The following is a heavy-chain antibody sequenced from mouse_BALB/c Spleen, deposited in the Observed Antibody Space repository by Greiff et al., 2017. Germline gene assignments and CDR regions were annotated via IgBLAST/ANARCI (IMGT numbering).Heavy chain of an antibody. D-gene: IGHD2-3*01. Sequence: DVMLVESGGGLVQPGGSLKLSCAASGFTFSSYGMSWVRQTPDKRLELVATINSNGGSTYYPDSVKGRFTISRDNAKNTLYLQMSSLKSEDTAMYYCARIRDGPGAMDYWGQGTSVTVSS. J-gene: IGHJ4*01. CDR3: ARIRDGPGAMDY. CDR2: INSNGGST. V-gene: IGHV5-6-3*01. CDR1: GFTFSSYG.